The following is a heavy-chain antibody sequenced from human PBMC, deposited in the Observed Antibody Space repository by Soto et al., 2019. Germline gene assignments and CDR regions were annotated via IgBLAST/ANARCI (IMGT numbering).Heavy chain of an antibody. Sequence: PGGSLRLSCAASGFTFSSYGMHWVRQAPGKGLEWVAVISYDGSNKYYADSVKGRFTISRDNSKNTLYLQMNSLRAEDTAVYYCALREMGCSGGSCYSLHYYYYYMDVWGKGTTVTVSS. V-gene: IGHV3-30*03. CDR2: ISYDGSNK. CDR3: ALREMGCSGGSCYSLHYYYYYMDV. CDR1: GFTFSSYG. D-gene: IGHD2-15*01. J-gene: IGHJ6*03.